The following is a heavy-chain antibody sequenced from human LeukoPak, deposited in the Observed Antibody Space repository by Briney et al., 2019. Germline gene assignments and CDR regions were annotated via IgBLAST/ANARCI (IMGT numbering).Heavy chain of an antibody. Sequence: SQTLSLTCAISGVRVYSNSAAWNWFRQSPSTGLEWLGRTYYRSKWGSDYAVSVKSRITIKSDTSKNQFSLQLNSLTPEETAVYGFARQNGYGDGIRWYPRGGLDYWGQGTLVTVSS. D-gene: IGHD6-13*01. CDR3: ARQNGYGDGIRWYPRGGLDY. V-gene: IGHV6-1*01. CDR2: TYYRSKWGS. J-gene: IGHJ4*02. CDR1: GVRVYSNSAA.